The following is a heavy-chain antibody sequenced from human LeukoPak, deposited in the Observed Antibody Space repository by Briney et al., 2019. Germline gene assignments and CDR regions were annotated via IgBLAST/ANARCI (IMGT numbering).Heavy chain of an antibody. J-gene: IGHJ4*02. CDR3: ARDLYYDSSGYPPDY. CDR1: GFTFSSYG. D-gene: IGHD3-22*01. V-gene: IGHV3-33*01. Sequence: PGGSLRLSCAASGFTFSSYGMHWVRQAPGKGLERVAVIWYDGSNKYYADSVKGRFTISRDNSKNTLYLQMNSLRAEDTAVYYCARDLYYDSSGYPPDYWGQGTLVTVSS. CDR2: IWYDGSNK.